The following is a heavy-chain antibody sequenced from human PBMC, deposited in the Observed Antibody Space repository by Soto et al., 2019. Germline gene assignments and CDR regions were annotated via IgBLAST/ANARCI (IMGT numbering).Heavy chain of an antibody. D-gene: IGHD6-19*01. CDR2: IWYDGSNK. CDR3: ARGPGYSSGWYGADYYYNGMDV. Sequence: QVQLVESGGGVVQPGRSLRLSCAASGFTFSSYGMHWVRQAPGKGLEWVAVIWYDGSNKYYADSVKGRFTISRDNSKNTLYLQMNSLRAEDTAVYYCARGPGYSSGWYGADYYYNGMDVWGQGTTVTVSS. J-gene: IGHJ6*02. V-gene: IGHV3-33*01. CDR1: GFTFSSYG.